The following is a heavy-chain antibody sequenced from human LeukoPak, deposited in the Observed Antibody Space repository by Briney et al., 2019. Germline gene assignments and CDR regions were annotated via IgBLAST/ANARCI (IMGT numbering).Heavy chain of an antibody. V-gene: IGHV4-34*01. D-gene: IGHD3-10*01. J-gene: IGHJ5*02. CDR1: GGSFSGYY. Sequence: SETLSLTCAVYGGSFSGYYWSWIRQPPGKGLEWIGEINHSGSTNYNPSLKSRVTISVDTSKNQFSLKLSSVTAADTAVYYCARVYYYGSGRRFDLWGQGTLVTVSS. CDR2: INHSGST. CDR3: ARVYYYGSGRRFDL.